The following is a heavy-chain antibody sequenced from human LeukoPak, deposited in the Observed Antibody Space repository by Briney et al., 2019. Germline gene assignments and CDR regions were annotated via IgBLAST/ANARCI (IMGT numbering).Heavy chain of an antibody. Sequence: GGSLRLSCAASGFTFSSYWMHWVRHTPGKGLVWVSRIKGDGSSTSYADSVKGRFTISRDNAKNSLYLQMNSLRAEDTAVYYCARDRDNWNDAALYNWFDPWGQGTLVTVSS. CDR1: GFTFSSYW. V-gene: IGHV3-74*01. CDR3: ARDRDNWNDAALYNWFDP. J-gene: IGHJ5*02. D-gene: IGHD1-1*01. CDR2: IKGDGSST.